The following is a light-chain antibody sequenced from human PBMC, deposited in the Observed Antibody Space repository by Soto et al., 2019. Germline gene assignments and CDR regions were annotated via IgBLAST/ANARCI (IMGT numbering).Light chain of an antibody. CDR1: QDIRKY. V-gene: IGKV1-33*01. Sequence: DIQVTQSPSSLSASVVDRFTITCQASQDIRKYLNWYQQKPGKAPKLLIYAASNLDTGVPSRFSGGGSGTDFTFTISSLQPEDIATYYCQQANSFPLTFGGGTKVDIK. J-gene: IGKJ4*01. CDR3: QQANSFPLT. CDR2: AAS.